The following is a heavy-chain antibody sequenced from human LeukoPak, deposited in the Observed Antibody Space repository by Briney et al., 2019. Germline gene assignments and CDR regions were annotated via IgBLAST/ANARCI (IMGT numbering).Heavy chain of an antibody. Sequence: GGSLRLSCAASGFTFSGSSLHWVRQAPGKGLEWVGRIRCKVNNYATAYAAAVEGRFSISRDDSMNTTSLQMNNLKTEDTAVYYCTKTGVRGYYYSGMDIWGQGTTVTVSS. V-gene: IGHV3-73*01. CDR2: IRCKVNNYAT. J-gene: IGHJ6*02. CDR3: TKTGVRGYYYSGMDI. CDR1: GFTFSGSS. D-gene: IGHD7-27*01.